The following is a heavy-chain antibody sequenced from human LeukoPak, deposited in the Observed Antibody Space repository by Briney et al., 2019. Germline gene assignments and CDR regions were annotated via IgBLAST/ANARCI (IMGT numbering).Heavy chain of an antibody. Sequence: GGSLRLPCAASGFTFTNAWMNWVRQPPGKGLEWVGHIKTSTEGGTTEYTAPVQGRFTISRDDSENTVFLEMNSLKTEDTAVYYCITSSTRRTTADYWGQGTLVTVSS. J-gene: IGHJ4*02. D-gene: IGHD1-7*01. CDR2: IKTSTEGGTT. CDR3: ITSSTRRTTADY. CDR1: GFTFTNAW. V-gene: IGHV3-15*01.